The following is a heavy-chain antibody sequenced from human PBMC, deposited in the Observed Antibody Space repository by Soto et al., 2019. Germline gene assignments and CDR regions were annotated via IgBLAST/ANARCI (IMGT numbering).Heavy chain of an antibody. Sequence: QLHLVQSGAVVKKPGASVTVSCSASGYPVTAYYMHWVRQAPGRGLEWMGGINPATGAAKYTQTFQGTVTMAREPSTRTGLMELGGLTSVDTAGFYCASGGGVGVAGSAAFDMWGQGTLVTVSS. V-gene: IGHV1-2*02. CDR2: INPATGAA. CDR1: GYPVTAYY. D-gene: IGHD3-3*01. CDR3: ASGGGVGVAGSAAFDM. J-gene: IGHJ3*02.